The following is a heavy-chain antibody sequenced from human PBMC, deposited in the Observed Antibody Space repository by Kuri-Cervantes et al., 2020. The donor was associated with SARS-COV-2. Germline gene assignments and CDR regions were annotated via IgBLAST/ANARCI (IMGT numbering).Heavy chain of an antibody. V-gene: IGHV3-21*01. CDR2: ISSSSSYI. CDR3: ASGQGYCSGGSCYGSYWYFDL. D-gene: IGHD2-15*01. Sequence: GGSLRLSCAASGFTFSSYGMHWVRQAPGKGLEWVSSISSSSSYIYYADSVKGRFTTSRDNAKNSLYLQMNSLRAEDTAVYYCASGQGYCSGGSCYGSYWYFDLWGRGTLVTVSS. CDR1: GFTFSSYG. J-gene: IGHJ2*01.